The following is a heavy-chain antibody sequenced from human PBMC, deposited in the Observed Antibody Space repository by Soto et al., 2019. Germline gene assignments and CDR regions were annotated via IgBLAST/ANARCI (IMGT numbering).Heavy chain of an antibody. Sequence: QVQLVQSGAEVKKPGSSVKVSCKASGGTFSSYAISWVRQAPGQGLEWMGGIIPIFGTANYAQKFQGRVTITADESTSKAYMELSSLRSEDTAVYYCARGALWFGESYNWFDPWGQGTLVTVSS. D-gene: IGHD3-10*01. CDR3: ARGALWFGESYNWFDP. CDR2: IIPIFGTA. J-gene: IGHJ5*02. V-gene: IGHV1-69*12. CDR1: GGTFSSYA.